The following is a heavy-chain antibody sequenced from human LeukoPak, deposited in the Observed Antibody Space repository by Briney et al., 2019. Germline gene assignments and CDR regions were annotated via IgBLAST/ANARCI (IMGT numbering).Heavy chain of an antibody. J-gene: IGHJ6*02. CDR2: ISSSSSYT. V-gene: IGHV3-11*06. Sequence: GGSLRLSCAASGFTFSDCYMSWIRQAPGKGLEWVSYISSSSSYTNYADSVKGRFTISRDNAKNSLYLQMNSLRAEDTAVYYCARAPHYSNYGPYYYGMDVWGQGTTVTVSS. CDR1: GFTFSDCY. D-gene: IGHD4-11*01. CDR3: ARAPHYSNYGPYYYGMDV.